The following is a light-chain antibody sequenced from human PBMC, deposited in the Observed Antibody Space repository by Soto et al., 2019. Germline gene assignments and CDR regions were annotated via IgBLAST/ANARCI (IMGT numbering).Light chain of an antibody. J-gene: IGLJ2*01. CDR1: SGHSSYA. Sequence: QPVLTQSPSASASLGASVKLTCTLSSGHSSYAIGWHQQQPEKGPRYLMKVNSDGSHSKGDGIPDRFSGSSSGAERYLTISSLQSEDEPDYYCQTWGTGILVFGGGTKLTVL. V-gene: IGLV4-69*01. CDR3: QTWGTGILV. CDR2: VNSDGSH.